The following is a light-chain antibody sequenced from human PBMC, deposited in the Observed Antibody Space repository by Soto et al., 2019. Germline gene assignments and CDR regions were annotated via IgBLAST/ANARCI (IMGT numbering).Light chain of an antibody. CDR1: QSVSSSF. V-gene: IGKV3-20*01. CDR3: HQSGSSPLT. CDR2: SAS. J-gene: IGKJ3*01. Sequence: EIVLTQSPGTLSLSPGERATLSCRASQSVSSSFLAWYQQKPGQAPRLLISSASRRATGIPDRFSGSGSGTDFTLTISRLDPEDFAVYYCHQSGSSPLTFGPGTKV.